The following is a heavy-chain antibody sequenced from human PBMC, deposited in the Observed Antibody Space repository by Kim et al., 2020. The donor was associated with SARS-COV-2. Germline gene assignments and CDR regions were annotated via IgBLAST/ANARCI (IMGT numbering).Heavy chain of an antibody. Sequence: SETLSLTCAVYGGSFSGYYWSWIRQPPGKGLEWIGEINHSGSTNYNPSLKSRVTISVDTSKNQFSLKLSSVTAADTAVYYCARPERGVRDAFDIWGQGTMVTVSS. CDR1: GGSFSGYY. V-gene: IGHV4-34*01. J-gene: IGHJ3*02. D-gene: IGHD3-10*01. CDR2: INHSGST. CDR3: ARPERGVRDAFDI.